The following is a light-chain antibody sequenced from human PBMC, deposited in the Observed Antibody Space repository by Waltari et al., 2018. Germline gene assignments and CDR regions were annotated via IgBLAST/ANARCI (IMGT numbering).Light chain of an antibody. CDR1: PSNTGSNP. J-gene: IGLJ3*02. CDR3: APWDDSLNGPV. V-gene: IGLV1-44*01. CDR2: SNN. Sequence: QSVLTQPPPASGTPGQPVTLSCSGSPSNTGSNPVHWYQKVPGTAPKHLIYSNNGRPSGFPDRFSGSKSGTSASLAIRGLLSEDEGDYYCAPWDDSLNGPVFGGGTRLTVL.